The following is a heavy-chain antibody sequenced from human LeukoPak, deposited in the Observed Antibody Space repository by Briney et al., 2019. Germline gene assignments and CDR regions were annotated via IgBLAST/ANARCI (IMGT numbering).Heavy chain of an antibody. CDR1: GFTFSHYG. CDR3: ARDGAGTSSSWFSYYYYMDV. J-gene: IGHJ6*03. CDR2: ISLSSSSI. Sequence: GGSLRLSCAASGFTFSHYGMHWVRQAPGKGLEWVSYISLSSSSIYYADSLKGRFTISRDNAKNTLYLQMNSLRAEDTAVYYCARDGAGTSSSWFSYYYYMDVWGKGTTVTISS. V-gene: IGHV3-48*04. D-gene: IGHD6-13*01.